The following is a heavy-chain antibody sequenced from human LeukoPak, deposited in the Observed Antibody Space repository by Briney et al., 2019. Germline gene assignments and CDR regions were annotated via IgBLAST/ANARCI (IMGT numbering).Heavy chain of an antibody. Sequence: ETLSLTCTVSGGSISSSSYYWGWVRQAPGTGLEWVSTISGSGGNTYYADSVKGRFTISRDNSKNTLYLQMNSLRAEDTAVYYCAKLHNLNSDYWGQGTLVTVSS. CDR2: ISGSGGNT. CDR3: AKLHNLNSDY. CDR1: GGSISSSSYY. D-gene: IGHD1-14*01. V-gene: IGHV3-23*01. J-gene: IGHJ4*02.